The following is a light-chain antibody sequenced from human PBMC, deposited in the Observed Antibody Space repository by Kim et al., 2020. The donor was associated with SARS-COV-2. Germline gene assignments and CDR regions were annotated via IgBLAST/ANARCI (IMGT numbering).Light chain of an antibody. CDR1: QSVLYSSNNKNY. CDR3: KKYYSTPPLT. CDR2: WAS. Sequence: DIVMTQSPDSLAVSLGERATINCKSSQSVLYSSNNKNYLAWYQQKPGQPPKLLIYWASTRESGVPDQFSGSGSGTDFTLTISSLQAEDVAVYYCKKYYSTPPLTFGGGTKVDIK. V-gene: IGKV4-1*01. J-gene: IGKJ4*01.